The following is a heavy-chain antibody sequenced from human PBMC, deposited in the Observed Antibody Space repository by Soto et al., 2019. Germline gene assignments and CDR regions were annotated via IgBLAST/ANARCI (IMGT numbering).Heavy chain of an antibody. CDR1: GFALRNIG. CDR2: IKQNGSEK. CDR3: ATETSTWGC. J-gene: IGHJ4*02. Sequence: EVQLVESGGALAQPGEPWRPSCAPSGFALRNIGINWVRQAPGKGLEWVANIKQNGSEKNYVDSVKGRFTISRDNARNSLYLQMNSLRAEDTAAYYCATETSTWGCWGQGTLVTVSS. V-gene: IGHV3-7*05. D-gene: IGHD7-27*01.